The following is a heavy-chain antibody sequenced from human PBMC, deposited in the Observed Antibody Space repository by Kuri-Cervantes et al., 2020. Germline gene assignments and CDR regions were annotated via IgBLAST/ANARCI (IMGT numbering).Heavy chain of an antibody. Sequence: SQTLSLTCADSGYSISSSNWWGWIRQPPGKGLEWIGYIYYSESTYYNPSLKSRVTMSVDTSKYQFSLKLSSVTAADTAVYYCASGGTSFSGWRKYYFDYWGQGTLVTVSS. D-gene: IGHD6-19*01. V-gene: IGHV4-28*01. CDR3: ASGGTSFSGWRKYYFDY. CDR2: IYYSEST. J-gene: IGHJ4*02. CDR1: GYSISSSNW.